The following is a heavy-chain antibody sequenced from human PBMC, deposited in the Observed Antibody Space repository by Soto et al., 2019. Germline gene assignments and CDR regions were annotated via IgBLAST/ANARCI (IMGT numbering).Heavy chain of an antibody. CDR3: ARALGYAFDI. V-gene: IGHV3-66*01. D-gene: IGHD7-27*01. J-gene: IGHJ3*02. CDR2: INSGGNT. Sequence: GGSLRLSCAASGFGVSNNYMSWVRQAPGKGLEWVSAINSGGNTYYANSVKGRFTISRDNSKNTLYLQMGSLRAEDMAVYYCARALGYAFDIWGQGTMVTVSS. CDR1: GFGVSNNY.